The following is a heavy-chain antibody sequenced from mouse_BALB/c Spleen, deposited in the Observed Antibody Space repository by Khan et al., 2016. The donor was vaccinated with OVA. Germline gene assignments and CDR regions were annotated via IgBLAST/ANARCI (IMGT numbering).Heavy chain of an antibody. Sequence: QVQLQQPGAELVKAGASVKMSCKASGYTFTSYWMHWVKQRLGQGLEWFAETNPTNGRTYSTEKFKSKATLTVDNSSSTAYMLLSGPTFEDSAVYYCARIKKIVATYFDYWGQGTTLTVSS. CDR3: ARIKKIVATYFDY. D-gene: IGHD1-1*01. V-gene: IGHV1S81*02. CDR2: TNPTNGRT. J-gene: IGHJ2*01. CDR1: GYTFTSYW.